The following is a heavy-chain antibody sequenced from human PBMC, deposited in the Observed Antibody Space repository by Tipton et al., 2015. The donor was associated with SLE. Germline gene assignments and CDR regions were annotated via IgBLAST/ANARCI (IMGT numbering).Heavy chain of an antibody. CDR1: GFTFSSFW. J-gene: IGHJ3*02. Sequence: SLRLSCAASGFTFSSFWMSWVRQAPGKGLEWVAFIRYDGSNKNYADSVKGRFTISRDNSKNTLYLQMNSLRAEDTAVYYCATRRDGYNYGGFDIWGQGTMVTVSP. CDR3: ATRRDGYNYGGFDI. D-gene: IGHD5-24*01. CDR2: IRYDGSNK. V-gene: IGHV3-30*02.